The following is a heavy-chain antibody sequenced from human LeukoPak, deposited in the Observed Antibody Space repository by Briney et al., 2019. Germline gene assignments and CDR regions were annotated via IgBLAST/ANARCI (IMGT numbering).Heavy chain of an antibody. CDR1: GGSISSGSYY. D-gene: IGHD6-19*01. V-gene: IGHV4-61*02. CDR2: IYTSGST. CDR3: ARASGGGSGNGLVVNSRRVFDY. J-gene: IGHJ4*02. Sequence: SETLSLTSTVSGGSISSGSYYWSWIRQPAGKGLELIGRIYTSGSTNYNPSLKSRVTISVDTSKNQFSLKLSSVTAADTSVYYCARASGGGSGNGLVVNSRRVFDYWGQGTLVTVSS.